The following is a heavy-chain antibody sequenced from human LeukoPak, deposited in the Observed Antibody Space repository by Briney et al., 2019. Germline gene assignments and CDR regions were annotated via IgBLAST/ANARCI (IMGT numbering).Heavy chain of an antibody. D-gene: IGHD5-24*01. CDR1: GFIFSSYD. CDR3: AKAHGDGYNHFDY. J-gene: IGHJ4*02. Sequence: GGSLRLSCASSGFIFSSYDMHWVRQAPGKGLEWVAFIRYDGSNKYYADSVKGRFTISRDNSKNTLYLQLNSLSADDTAVYHCAKAHGDGYNHFDYWGQGTLVTVSS. V-gene: IGHV3-30*02. CDR2: IRYDGSNK.